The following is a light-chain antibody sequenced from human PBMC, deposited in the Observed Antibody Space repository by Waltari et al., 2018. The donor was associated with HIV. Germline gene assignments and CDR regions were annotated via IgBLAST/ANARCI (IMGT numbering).Light chain of an antibody. Sequence: DSVMTQAPDALAVSLGGRATITCKSSQSRLYTSNNKASVACYQQKPGQPPKLLLYWASTRDSGVPHRFSGRRSGTDFTLSISSLQPEDVSVYYCQHYSITQYSFGQGPTLELK. CDR2: WAS. V-gene: IGKV4-1*01. J-gene: IGKJ2*03. CDR3: QHYSITQYS. CDR1: QSRLYTSNNKAS.